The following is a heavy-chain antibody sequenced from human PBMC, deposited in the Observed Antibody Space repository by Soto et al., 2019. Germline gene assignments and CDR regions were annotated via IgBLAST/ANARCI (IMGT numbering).Heavy chain of an antibody. J-gene: IGHJ4*02. CDR2: ISSSSSYI. D-gene: IGHD6-6*01. Sequence: EVQLVESGGGLVKPGGSLRLSCAASGFTFSSYSMNWVRQAPGKGLEWVSSISSSSSYIYYADSVKGRFTISRDNAKNSLYLQMNSLRAEDTAVYYCARDREYSSSYAGYWGQGTLVIVSS. CDR1: GFTFSSYS. CDR3: ARDREYSSSYAGY. V-gene: IGHV3-21*01.